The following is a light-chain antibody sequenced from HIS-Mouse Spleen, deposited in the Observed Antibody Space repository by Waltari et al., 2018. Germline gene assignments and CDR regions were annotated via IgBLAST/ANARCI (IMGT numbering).Light chain of an antibody. CDR2: EGS. CDR3: CSYAGSSNVV. Sequence: QSALTQPASVSGSPGQSITIPCTGTSSDVGSYNLVPWYQQPPGKAPKLMIYEGSKRPSGVSNRFSGSKSGNTASLTISGLQAEDEADYYCCSYAGSSNVVFGGGTKLTVL. J-gene: IGLJ2*01. V-gene: IGLV2-23*01. CDR1: SSDVGSYNL.